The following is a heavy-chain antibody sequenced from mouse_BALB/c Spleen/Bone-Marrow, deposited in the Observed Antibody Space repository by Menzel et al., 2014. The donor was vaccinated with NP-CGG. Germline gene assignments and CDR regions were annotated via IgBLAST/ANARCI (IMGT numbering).Heavy chain of an antibody. D-gene: IGHD2-10*02. Sequence: VQLQQSGPELVKPGASVKISCKASGYSFTGYFVNWVKQSHGKSLEWIGRINPYNGDTFYNQKFKGKATLTVDKSSSTAHMELLSLTSEDSAVYYCGRSKYGNYDAMDYWGQGTSVTVSS. CDR2: INPYNGDT. CDR1: GYSFTGYF. CDR3: GRSKYGNYDAMDY. J-gene: IGHJ4*01. V-gene: IGHV1-37*01.